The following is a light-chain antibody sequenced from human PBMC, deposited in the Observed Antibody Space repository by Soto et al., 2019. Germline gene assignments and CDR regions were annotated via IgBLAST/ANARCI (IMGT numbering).Light chain of an antibody. J-gene: IGKJ4*01. CDR2: GAS. Sequence: EIVMTQSPVTLSVTPGERATLSCRASQSISRSLAWHQQRAGQAPRLLIYGASSRATGIPDRFIGSGSGTDFTLTVSRLEPEDFAVYFCQQYNPSLTFGGGSMVDVK. V-gene: IGKV3-20*01. CDR3: QQYNPSLT. CDR1: QSISRS.